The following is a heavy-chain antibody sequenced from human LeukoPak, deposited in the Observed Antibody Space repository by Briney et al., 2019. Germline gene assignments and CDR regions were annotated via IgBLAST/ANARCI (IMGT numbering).Heavy chain of an antibody. J-gene: IGHJ4*02. D-gene: IGHD3-10*01. Sequence: GGSLRLSCAASGFSFSSYSMSWVRQAPGKGLEWVSGINWNGGSTGYADSVKGRFTISRDNAKNSLYLQMNSLRAEDTALYYCAREHRSTMVRGSVGHWGQGTLVTVSS. CDR2: INWNGGST. CDR1: GFSFSSYS. CDR3: AREHRSTMVRGSVGH. V-gene: IGHV3-20*04.